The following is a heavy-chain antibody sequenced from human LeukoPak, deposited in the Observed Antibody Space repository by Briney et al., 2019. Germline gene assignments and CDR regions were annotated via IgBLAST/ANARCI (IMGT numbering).Heavy chain of an antibody. CDR3: AAGFSDCSGGSCYSDWFDP. V-gene: IGHV4-59*01. Sequence: SETLSLTCTVSGGSISSYYWSWIRQPPGKGLEWIGYIYYSGSTNYNPSLKSRVTISVDTSKNQFSLKLSSVTAADTAVYYCAAGFSDCSGGSCYSDWFDPWGQGTLVTVSP. CDR2: IYYSGST. CDR1: GGSISSYY. J-gene: IGHJ5*02. D-gene: IGHD2-15*01.